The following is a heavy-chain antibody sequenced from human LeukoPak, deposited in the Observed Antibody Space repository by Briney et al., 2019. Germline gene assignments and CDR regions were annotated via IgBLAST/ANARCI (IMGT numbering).Heavy chain of an antibody. Sequence: SVKVSCKASGGTFSSYAISWVRQAPGQGLEWMGGIIPIFGTANYAQKFQGRVTMTRDTSTSTVYMELSSLRSEDTAVYYCARGLRRRPDYWGQGTLVTVSS. V-gene: IGHV1-69*05. CDR3: ARGLRRRPDY. CDR2: IIPIFGTA. CDR1: GGTFSSYA. J-gene: IGHJ4*02. D-gene: IGHD5-12*01.